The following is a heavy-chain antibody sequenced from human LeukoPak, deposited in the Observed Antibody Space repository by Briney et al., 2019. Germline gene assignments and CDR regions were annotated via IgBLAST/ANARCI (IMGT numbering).Heavy chain of an antibody. CDR1: GFTFNSYS. Sequence: GGSLRLSCAASGFTFNSYSMNWVRQAPGKGLEWVSSISSSSSYIYYADSVKGRFTISRDNAKNSLYLQMNSLRAEDTAVYYCARDLLGYCSGGSCYPPDYWGQGTLVTVSS. V-gene: IGHV3-21*01. J-gene: IGHJ4*02. CDR2: ISSSSSYI. D-gene: IGHD2-15*01. CDR3: ARDLLGYCSGGSCYPPDY.